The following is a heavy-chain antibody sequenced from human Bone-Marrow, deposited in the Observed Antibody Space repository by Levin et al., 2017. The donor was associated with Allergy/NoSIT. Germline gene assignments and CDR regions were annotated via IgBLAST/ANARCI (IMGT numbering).Heavy chain of an antibody. CDR2: ILGDGSKT. Sequence: GGSLRLSCAASGFTFSGYAMNWIRQAPGKGLEWVSTILGDGSKTFYADSVKGRFTISRDNSRNTLYLHMSSLRADDTAVYYCAKRWGSNYDPSGLYAFEIWGQGTMVTVSS. CDR1: GFTFSGYA. V-gene: IGHV3-23*05. J-gene: IGHJ3*02. CDR3: AKRWGSNYDPSGLYAFEI. D-gene: IGHD3-22*01.